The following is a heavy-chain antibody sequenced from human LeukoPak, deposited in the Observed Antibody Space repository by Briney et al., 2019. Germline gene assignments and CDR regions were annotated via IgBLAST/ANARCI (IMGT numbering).Heavy chain of an antibody. Sequence: GGSLRLSCAASGFTVSSNYMSWVRQAPGKGLEWVSVIYSGGSTYYADSVKGRFTISRDNSKNTLYLQMKSLRAEDTAVYYCARDHCSSTSCPHWFDPWGQGTLVTVSS. V-gene: IGHV3-53*01. CDR2: IYSGGST. CDR3: ARDHCSSTSCPHWFDP. J-gene: IGHJ5*02. CDR1: GFTVSSNY. D-gene: IGHD2-2*01.